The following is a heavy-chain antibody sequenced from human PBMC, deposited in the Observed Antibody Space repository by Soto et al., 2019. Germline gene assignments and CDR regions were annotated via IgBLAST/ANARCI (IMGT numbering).Heavy chain of an antibody. Sequence: GGSLRLSCAASGFTFSDYYMSWIRQAPGKGLEWVSYISSSGSTIYYADSVKGRFTISRDNAKNSLYLQMNSLRAEDTAVYYCVFDYDFWSGYRFFDYWGQGTLVTVSS. CDR1: GFTFSDYY. CDR3: VFDYDFWSGYRFFDY. J-gene: IGHJ4*02. V-gene: IGHV3-11*01. D-gene: IGHD3-3*01. CDR2: ISSSGSTI.